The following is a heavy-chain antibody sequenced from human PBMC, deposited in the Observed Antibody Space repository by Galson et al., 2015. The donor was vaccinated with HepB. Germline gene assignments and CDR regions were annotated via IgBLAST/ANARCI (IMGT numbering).Heavy chain of an antibody. CDR3: ARDREYCSSTSCSDGFYYYGMDV. CDR1: GFTFRSYG. V-gene: IGHV3-33*01. CDR2: IWYDGSNK. J-gene: IGHJ6*02. D-gene: IGHD2-2*01. Sequence: SLRLSCAVSGFTFRSYGMHWVRQAPGKGLEWVAVIWYDGSNKYYADSVKGRFTISRDNSKNTLYLQMNSLRAEDTAVYYCARDREYCSSTSCSDGFYYYGMDVWGQGTTVTVSS.